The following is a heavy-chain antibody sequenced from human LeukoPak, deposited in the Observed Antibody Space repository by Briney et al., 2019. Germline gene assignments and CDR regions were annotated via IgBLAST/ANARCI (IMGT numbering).Heavy chain of an antibody. V-gene: IGHV3-11*04. CDR1: GFTFSDYY. CDR2: ISSSGSTI. J-gene: IGHJ4*02. Sequence: PGGSLRLSCAASGFTFSDYYMSWIRQAPGKGLEWVSYISSSGSTIYYADSVKGRFTISRDNAKNSLYLQMNSLRAEDTAVYYCAKDVNVGGDYFDYWGQGTLVTVSS. D-gene: IGHD3-10*01. CDR3: AKDVNVGGDYFDY.